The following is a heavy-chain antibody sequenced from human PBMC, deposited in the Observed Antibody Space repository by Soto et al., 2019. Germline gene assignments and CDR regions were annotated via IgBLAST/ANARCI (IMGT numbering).Heavy chain of an antibody. D-gene: IGHD2-15*01. V-gene: IGHV3-74*03. CDR1: GFTCSTYW. J-gene: IGHJ4*02. CDR3: ARDEGAAVLVRGFDH. CDR2: INRAGSIT. Sequence: EVQLVESGGGLVQPGGSLRLSCAASGFTCSTYWMHWVRQAPGTGLVWVADINRAGSITKYADYVKGRFTIYRDNSKSTVYLQMNSLSAEDTAMYYCARDEGAAVLVRGFDHWGQGALVTVSS.